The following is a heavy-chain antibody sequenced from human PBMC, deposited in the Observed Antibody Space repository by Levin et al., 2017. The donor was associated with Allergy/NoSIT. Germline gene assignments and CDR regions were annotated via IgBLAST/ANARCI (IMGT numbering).Heavy chain of an antibody. V-gene: IGHV3-30*18. CDR3: AKDLSSGWLDY. Sequence: GESLKISCAASGFTFSSYGMHWVRQAPGKGLEWVAVISYDGSNKYYADSVKGRFTISRDNSKNTLYLQMNSLRAEDTAVYYCAKDLSSGWLDYWGQGTLVTVSS. D-gene: IGHD6-19*01. CDR1: GFTFSSYG. CDR2: ISYDGSNK. J-gene: IGHJ4*02.